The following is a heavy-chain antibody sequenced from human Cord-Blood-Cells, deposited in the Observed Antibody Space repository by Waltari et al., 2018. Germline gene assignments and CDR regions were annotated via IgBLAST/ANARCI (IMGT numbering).Heavy chain of an antibody. CDR2: IIPIFGTA. J-gene: IGHJ5*02. CDR3: AREPYDYVWGSYRGFDP. V-gene: IGHV1-69*01. D-gene: IGHD3-16*02. Sequence: SWVRQAPGQGLEWMGGIIPIFGTANYAQKFQGRVTITADESTSTAYMELSSLRSEDTAVYYCAREPYDYVWGSYRGFDPWGQGTLVTVSS.